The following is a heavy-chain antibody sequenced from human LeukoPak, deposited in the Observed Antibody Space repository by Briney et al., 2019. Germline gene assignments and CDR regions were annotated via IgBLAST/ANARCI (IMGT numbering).Heavy chain of an antibody. CDR3: ARGGGVRYSSSWYRYYFDY. Sequence: PSEALSLTCAVYGGSFSGYYWSWIRQPPGKGLEWIGEINHSGGTNYNPSLKSRVTISVDTSKNQFSLKLSSVTAADTAVYYSARGGGVRYSSSWYRYYFDYWGQGTLVTVSS. J-gene: IGHJ4*02. D-gene: IGHD6-13*01. CDR2: INHSGGT. CDR1: GGSFSGYY. V-gene: IGHV4-34*01.